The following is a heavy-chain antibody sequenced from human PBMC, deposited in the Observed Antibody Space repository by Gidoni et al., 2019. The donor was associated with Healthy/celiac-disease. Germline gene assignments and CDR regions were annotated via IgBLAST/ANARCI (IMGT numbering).Heavy chain of an antibody. CDR2: ISYDGSNK. Sequence: QVQLVESGGGVVQPGRSLRLSCAASGFTFSSYAMPWVRQAPGKGLGWVAVISYDGSNKYYADSVKGRFTISRDNSKNTLYLQMNSLRAEDTAVYYCARDSSEYYDSSGYWGYFDYWGQGTLVTVSS. CDR1: GFTFSSYA. J-gene: IGHJ4*02. V-gene: IGHV3-30-3*01. D-gene: IGHD3-22*01. CDR3: ARDSSEYYDSSGYWGYFDY.